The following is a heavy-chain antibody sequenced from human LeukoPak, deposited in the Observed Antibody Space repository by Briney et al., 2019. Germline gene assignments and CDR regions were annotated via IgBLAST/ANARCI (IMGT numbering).Heavy chain of an antibody. D-gene: IGHD6-19*01. CDR2: ISAYNGNT. CDR3: ARVGDSGWYDAFDI. J-gene: IGHJ3*02. Sequence: ASVKVSCKASGYTFTSYGISWVRQAPGQGPEWMGWISAYNGNTNYAQKLQGRVTMATDTSTSTAYMELRSLRSDDTAVYYCARVGDSGWYDAFDIWGQGTMVTVSS. V-gene: IGHV1-18*01. CDR1: GYTFTSYG.